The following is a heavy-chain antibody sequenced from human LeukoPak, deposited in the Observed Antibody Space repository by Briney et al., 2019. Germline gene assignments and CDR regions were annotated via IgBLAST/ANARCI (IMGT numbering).Heavy chain of an antibody. D-gene: IGHD6-13*01. V-gene: IGHV1-18*01. CDR1: GYTFTSYG. J-gene: IGHJ4*02. CDR3: ARVGYSSSWYAGDTGKFDY. CDR2: ISAYNGNT. Sequence: ASVKVSCKASGYTFTSYGISWVRQAPGQGLEWMGWISAYNGNTNYAQKLQGRVTMTTDTSTSTAYMELRSLRSDDTAVYYCARVGYSSSWYAGDTGKFDYWGQGTLVTVSS.